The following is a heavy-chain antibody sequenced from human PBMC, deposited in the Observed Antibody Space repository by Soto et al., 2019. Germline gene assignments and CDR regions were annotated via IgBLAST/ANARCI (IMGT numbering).Heavy chain of an antibody. CDR2: VIPIFGTA. Sequence: QVQLVQSGAEVKKPGSSVKVSCKASGGTFSSYAISWVRQAPGQGLEWMGGVIPIFGTANYAQKFQSRVTITADESTSTAYMERSSLRSEDTAVYYCARKQGHVGGAALDYWCQGTLVTVSS. J-gene: IGHJ4*02. CDR3: ARKQGHVGGAALDY. CDR1: GGTFSSYA. V-gene: IGHV1-69*01. D-gene: IGHD1-26*01.